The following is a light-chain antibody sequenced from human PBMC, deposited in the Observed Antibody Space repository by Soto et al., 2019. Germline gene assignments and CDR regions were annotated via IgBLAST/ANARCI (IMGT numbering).Light chain of an antibody. Sequence: EIVLTQSPATLSLSPGERATLSCRASQSVSSYLAWYQQKPGQAPRLLIYDASNRATGIPARFSGSWSGTDFTLSINSLEPEDFAVYYWQQRSNWPPHTFGRGTKLEIK. V-gene: IGKV3-11*01. CDR3: QQRSNWPPHT. J-gene: IGKJ2*01. CDR2: DAS. CDR1: QSVSSY.